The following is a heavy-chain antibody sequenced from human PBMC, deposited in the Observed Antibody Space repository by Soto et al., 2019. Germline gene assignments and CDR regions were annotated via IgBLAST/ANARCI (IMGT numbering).Heavy chain of an antibody. J-gene: IGHJ3*02. CDR1: GFSFNSYA. V-gene: IGHV3-30*18. CDR2: TSYDGSKK. CDR3: TKDRGLSRDLEWLSIDAFDI. D-gene: IGHD3-3*01. Sequence: GGSLRLSCAASGFSFNSYAMHWVRQAPGKGLEWVAVTSYDGSKKYYADSVKGRFTISRDNSENTLYLQLNSLRAEDTAMYYCTKDRGLSRDLEWLSIDAFDIWGQGTMVTVSS.